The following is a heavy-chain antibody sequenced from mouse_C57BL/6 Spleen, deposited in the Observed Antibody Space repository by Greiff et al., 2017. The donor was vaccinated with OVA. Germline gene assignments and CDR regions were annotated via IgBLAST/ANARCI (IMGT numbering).Heavy chain of an antibody. Sequence: DVKLQESGGGLVQPGGSLSLSCAASGFTFTDYYMSWVRQPPGKALEWLGFIRNKANGYTTEYSASVKGRFTISRDNSQSILYLQMNALRAEDSATYYCASYGSSYFYWYFDVWGTGTTVTVSS. J-gene: IGHJ1*03. D-gene: IGHD1-1*01. CDR2: IRNKANGYTT. CDR3: ASYGSSYFYWYFDV. V-gene: IGHV7-3*01. CDR1: GFTFTDYY.